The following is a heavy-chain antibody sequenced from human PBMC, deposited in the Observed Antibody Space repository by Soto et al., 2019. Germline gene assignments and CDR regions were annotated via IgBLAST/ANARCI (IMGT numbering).Heavy chain of an antibody. CDR2: ISAYNGNT. CDR1: GYTFTSYG. J-gene: IGHJ3*02. Sequence: QVQLVQSGAEVKKPGASVKVSCKASGYTFTSYGISWVRQAPGQGLEWMGWISAYNGNTNYAQKLQGRVTMTTDTSTSTAYMGLRSLRSDDTAVYYCASPDAIVGATNSAAFDIWGQGTMVTVSS. V-gene: IGHV1-18*01. CDR3: ASPDAIVGATNSAAFDI. D-gene: IGHD1-26*01.